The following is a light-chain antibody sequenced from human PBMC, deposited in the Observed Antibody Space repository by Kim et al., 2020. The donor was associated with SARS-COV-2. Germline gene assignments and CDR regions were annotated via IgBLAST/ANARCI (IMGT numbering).Light chain of an antibody. Sequence: GQRVTNPCTGSSSNIGAGYDVHWYQQLPGTAPKLLIYGNSNRPSGVPDRFSGSKSGTSASLAITGLQAEDEADYYCQSYDSSLSVVFGGGTQLTVL. CDR3: QSYDSSLSVV. J-gene: IGLJ2*01. V-gene: IGLV1-40*01. CDR2: GNS. CDR1: SSNIGAGYD.